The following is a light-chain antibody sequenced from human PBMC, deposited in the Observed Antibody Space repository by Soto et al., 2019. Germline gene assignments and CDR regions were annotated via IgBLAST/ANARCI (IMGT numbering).Light chain of an antibody. Sequence: EIVLTQSPGTLSLSPGARATLSCRASESVASNYLAWYQHKPGQAPRLLFFGASNSATGIPDRFSGSGSGTDFTLTISRLGPEDFAVYYCHQYGSSPWTLGQGTKVDIK. CDR2: GAS. J-gene: IGKJ1*01. V-gene: IGKV3-20*01. CDR3: HQYGSSPWT. CDR1: ESVASNY.